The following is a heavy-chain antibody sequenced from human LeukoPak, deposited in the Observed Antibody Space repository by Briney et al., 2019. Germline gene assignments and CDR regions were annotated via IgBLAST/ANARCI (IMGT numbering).Heavy chain of an antibody. V-gene: IGHV3-48*02. CDR3: ARDGRYDSSGYYDY. Sequence: GGSLRLSCAASGFTFSRYSMNWARQAPGKGLEWVSYISSSSSTKYYVDSVKGRFTISRDNAKNSLYLQMNSLRDEDTAVYYCARDGRYDSSGYYDYWGQGILVTVSA. D-gene: IGHD3-22*01. J-gene: IGHJ4*02. CDR2: ISSSSSTK. CDR1: GFTFSRYS.